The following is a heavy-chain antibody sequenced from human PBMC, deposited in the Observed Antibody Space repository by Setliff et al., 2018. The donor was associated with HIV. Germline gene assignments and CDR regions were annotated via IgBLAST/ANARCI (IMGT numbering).Heavy chain of an antibody. V-gene: IGHV3-15*01. CDR3: TRNNVAWYSSWYKKFDQ. CDR1: GFSFNNAW. D-gene: IGHD6-13*01. J-gene: IGHJ4*02. Sequence: PGGSLRLSCAASGFSFNNAWMSWVRQAPGKGLEWVGRIQSKTDGGTTDYAAPVKGRFTISRDDSRKTLYLQMNSLRTEDTAVYYCTRNNVAWYSSWYKKFDQWGQGTLVTVSS. CDR2: IQSKTDGGTT.